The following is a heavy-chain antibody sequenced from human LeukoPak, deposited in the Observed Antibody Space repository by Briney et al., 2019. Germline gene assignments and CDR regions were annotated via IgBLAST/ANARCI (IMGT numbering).Heavy chain of an antibody. D-gene: IGHD3-16*01. Sequence: GGSLRLSCAASGFTFSTYGISWVRQAPGKGLEWVSAITGSGDGTKYADSVKGRFTISRDNSKNTVYLQMNSLRVEDTALYYCARRITATTPFDYWGEGTLVIVSS. CDR2: ITGSGDGT. CDR3: ARRITATTPFDY. V-gene: IGHV3-23*01. CDR1: GFTFSTYG. J-gene: IGHJ4*02.